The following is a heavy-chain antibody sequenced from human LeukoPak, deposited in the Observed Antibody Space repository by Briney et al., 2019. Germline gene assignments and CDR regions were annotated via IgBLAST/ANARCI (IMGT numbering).Heavy chain of an antibody. Sequence: SQTLSLTCAISGDSVSSNSAAWNWIRQSPSRGLEWLGRTYYRSKWYNDYAVSVKSRITINPDTSKNQFSLQLNSVTPEDTAVYYCARGTGYSSRARHYYYMDVWGKGTTVAVSS. V-gene: IGHV6-1*01. D-gene: IGHD6-13*01. CDR3: ARGTGYSSRARHYYYMDV. J-gene: IGHJ6*03. CDR1: GDSVSSNSAA. CDR2: TYYRSKWYN.